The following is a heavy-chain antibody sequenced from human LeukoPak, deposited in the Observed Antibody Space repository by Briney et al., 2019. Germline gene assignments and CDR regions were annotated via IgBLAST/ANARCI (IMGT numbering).Heavy chain of an antibody. D-gene: IGHD3-9*01. CDR2: MNPNSGNT. CDR3: ATASLRYRQELDYYYYYMDV. CDR1: GYTFTSYD. Sequence: ASVKVSCKASGYTFTSYDINWVRQATGQGLEWMGWMNPNSGNTGYAQKFQGRVTITRNTSISTAYMELSSLRSEDTAVYYCATASLRYRQELDYYYYYMDVWGKGTTVTISS. V-gene: IGHV1-8*03. J-gene: IGHJ6*03.